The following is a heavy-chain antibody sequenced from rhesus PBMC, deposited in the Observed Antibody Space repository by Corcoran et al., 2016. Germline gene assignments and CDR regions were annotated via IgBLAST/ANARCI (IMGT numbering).Heavy chain of an antibody. CDR2: IYGSGGGT. Sequence: QVQLQESGPGLVKPSETLSLTCAVSGGSISDDYYWSWIRQPPGKGLEWIGYIYGSGGGTNYNPSLKYRVPISIDTSKNQFSLKLSSVTAADTAVYYCARDGSMNTVTTPYDYWSQGVLVTVSS. J-gene: IGHJ4*01. CDR3: ARDGSMNTVTTPYDY. D-gene: IGHD4-23*01. CDR1: GGSISDDYY. V-gene: IGHV4-106*01.